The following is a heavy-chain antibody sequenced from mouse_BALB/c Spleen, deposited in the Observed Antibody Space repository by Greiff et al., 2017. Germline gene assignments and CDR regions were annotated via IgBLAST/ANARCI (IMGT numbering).Heavy chain of an antibody. Sequence: EVQLQQSGAELVKPGASVKLSCTASGFNITDTYMHWVKQRPEQGLEWIGRIDPANGNTKYDPKFQGKATITADTSSNTAYLQLSSLTSEDTAVYYCGGSGAISTVPYWGQGTTLTVSS. V-gene: IGHV14-3*02. CDR1: GFNITDTY. CDR3: GGSGAISTVPY. D-gene: IGHD1-1*01. J-gene: IGHJ2*01. CDR2: IDPANGNT.